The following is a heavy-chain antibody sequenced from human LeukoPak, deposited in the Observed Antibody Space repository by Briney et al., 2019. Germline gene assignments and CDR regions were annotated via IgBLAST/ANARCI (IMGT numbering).Heavy chain of an antibody. J-gene: IGHJ4*02. D-gene: IGHD5-24*01. V-gene: IGHV4-59*01. CDR1: GGSISSYY. CDR2: IYYSGST. Sequence: SETLSLTCTVSGGSISSYYWSWIRQPPGKGLEWIGYIYYSGSTNYNPSLKSRVTISVDTSKNQFSLKLSSVTAADTAVYYCARGSPLMATIPPLFDYWGQGTLVTVSS. CDR3: ARGSPLMATIPPLFDY.